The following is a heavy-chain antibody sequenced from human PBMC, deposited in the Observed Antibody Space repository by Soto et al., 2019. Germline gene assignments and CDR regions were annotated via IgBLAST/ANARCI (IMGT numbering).Heavy chain of an antibody. CDR3: XXXXXXXSVAGIPLLAH. J-gene: IGHJ4*01. D-gene: IGHD6-19*01. Sequence: QVQLVQSGAEVRKSGASVNVSCKASGFTFTEYAMHWVRQAPGQRLEWMGWINAGTGDTRYSQTLQGRVTITRDTXXXXXXXXXXXXXXXXXXXXXXXXXXXXXSVAGIPLLAHWGQGSLVTVSS. CDR1: GFTFTEYA. CDR2: INAGTGDT. V-gene: IGHV1-3*01.